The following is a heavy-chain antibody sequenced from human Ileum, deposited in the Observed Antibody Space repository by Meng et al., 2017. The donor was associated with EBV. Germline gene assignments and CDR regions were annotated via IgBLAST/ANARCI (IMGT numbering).Heavy chain of an antibody. CDR3: ARNGEKYFED. CDR2: MSDSGIT. D-gene: IGHD2-8*01. V-gene: IGHV4-4*02. CDR1: GGSISGSNW. Sequence: QVQLQESGPGLVNPSGXLSLTCAVSGGSISGSNWWSWVRQSPEKGLEWIGEMSDSGITHYNPSLKSRVTISADKSNNQFSLKLSSVTSADTAVYYCARNGEKYFEDWGQGTLGTVAS. J-gene: IGHJ4*02.